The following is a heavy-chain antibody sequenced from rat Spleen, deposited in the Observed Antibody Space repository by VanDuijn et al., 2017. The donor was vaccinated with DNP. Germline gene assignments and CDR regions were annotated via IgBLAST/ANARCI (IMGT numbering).Heavy chain of an antibody. CDR2: INTGSGST. V-gene: IGHV1-43*01. CDR3: SRGEYRYNYVGWFVY. D-gene: IGHD1-5*01. CDR1: GYTFTSYY. J-gene: IGHJ3*01. Sequence: QVQLQQSGAELAKPGSSVKISCKASGYTFTSYYISWIKQTTGQGLEYIGYINTGSGSTNYNEKFKGKATLTVDKSSSTAFMQLSSLTPDDSAVYYCSRGEYRYNYVGWFVYWGQGTLVTVSS.